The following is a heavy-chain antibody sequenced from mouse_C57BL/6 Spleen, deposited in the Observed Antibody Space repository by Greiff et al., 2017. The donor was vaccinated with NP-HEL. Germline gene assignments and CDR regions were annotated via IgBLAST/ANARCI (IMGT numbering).Heavy chain of an antibody. V-gene: IGHV1-19*01. CDR2: INPYNGGT. D-gene: IGHD2-4*01. CDR3: ARRYDYDEDYFDY. CDR1: GYTFTDYY. Sequence: VQLKQSGPVLVKPGASVKMSCKASGYTFTDYYMNWVKQSHGKSLEWIGVINPYNGGTSYNQKFKGKATLTVDKSSSTAYMELNSLTSEDSAVYYCARRYDYDEDYFDYWGQGTTLTVSS. J-gene: IGHJ2*01.